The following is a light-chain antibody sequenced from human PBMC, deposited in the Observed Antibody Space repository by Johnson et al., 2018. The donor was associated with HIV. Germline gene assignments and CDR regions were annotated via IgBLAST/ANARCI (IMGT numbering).Light chain of an antibody. Sequence: QSVLTQPPSVSAAPGQKVTISCSGSSSNIGNNYVSWYQQLPRTAPKLLIYDNNKRPSGIPDRFSGSKSGTSATLGITGLQTGDEADYYGGTWDSSLSIYVFGTGTKVTVL. V-gene: IGLV1-51*01. CDR1: SSNIGNNY. CDR3: GTWDSSLSIYV. CDR2: DNN. J-gene: IGLJ1*01.